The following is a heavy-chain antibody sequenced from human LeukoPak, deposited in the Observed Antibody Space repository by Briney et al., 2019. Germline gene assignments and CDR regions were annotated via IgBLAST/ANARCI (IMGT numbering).Heavy chain of an antibody. CDR1: GYTFTSYY. CDR3: AREGDYYGSGSYSFDY. Sequence: ASVKVSCKASGYTFTSYYMHWVRQAPGQGLEWMGIINPSGGSTSYAQKFQGRVTMTRDMSTSTVYMELSSLRSEDTAVYYCAREGDYYGSGSYSFDYRGQGALVTVSS. J-gene: IGHJ4*02. CDR2: INPSGGST. V-gene: IGHV1-46*01. D-gene: IGHD3-10*01.